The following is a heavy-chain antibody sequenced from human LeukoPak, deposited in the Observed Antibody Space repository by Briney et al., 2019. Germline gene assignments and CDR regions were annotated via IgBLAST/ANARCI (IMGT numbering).Heavy chain of an antibody. Sequence: ASVKVSCKASGYTFTSYAMNWVRQAPGQGLEWMGWINTNTGNPTYAQGFTGRFVFSLDTSVSTAYLQISSLKAEDTAVYYCASTGPNNYYDSSGYQSAYYFDYWGQGTLVTVSS. CDR1: GYTFTSYA. D-gene: IGHD3-22*01. CDR3: ASTGPNNYYDSSGYQSAYYFDY. J-gene: IGHJ4*02. V-gene: IGHV7-4-1*02. CDR2: INTNTGNP.